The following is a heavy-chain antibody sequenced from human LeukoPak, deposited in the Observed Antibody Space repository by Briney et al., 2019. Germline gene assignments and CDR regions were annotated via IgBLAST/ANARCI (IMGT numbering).Heavy chain of an antibody. CDR2: IRSKAYGGTT. D-gene: IGHD3-3*01. Sequence: PGRCLRLSCAASGFTFGDYAMGWFRPAPGKGREWVGFIRSKAYGGTTEYAASVKGRFTISRDNSKSIAYLQMNSLKAEDTAVYYCTRDPAYYDFWSGHYYFDYWGQGTLVTVSS. CDR1: GFTFGDYA. CDR3: TRDPAYYDFWSGHYYFDY. V-gene: IGHV3-49*03. J-gene: IGHJ4*02.